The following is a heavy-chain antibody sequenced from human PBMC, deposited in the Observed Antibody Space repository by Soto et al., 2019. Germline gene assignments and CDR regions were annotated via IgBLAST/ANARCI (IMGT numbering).Heavy chain of an antibody. CDR3: ARGSGYCSSTSCYIYYYYYMDV. CDR2: MNPNSGNT. D-gene: IGHD2-2*03. V-gene: IGHV1-8*01. Sequence: ASVKVSCKASGYTFTSYDINWVRQATGQGLEWMGWMNPNSGNTGYAQKFQGRVTMTRNTSISTAYMELSSLRSEDTAVYYCARGSGYCSSTSCYIYYYYYMDVWGKGTTVTVSS. J-gene: IGHJ6*03. CDR1: GYTFTSYD.